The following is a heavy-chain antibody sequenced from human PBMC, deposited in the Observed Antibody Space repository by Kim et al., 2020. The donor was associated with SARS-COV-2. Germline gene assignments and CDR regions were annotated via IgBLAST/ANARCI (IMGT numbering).Heavy chain of an antibody. V-gene: IGHV3-30*04. J-gene: IGHJ4*02. CDR1: GFTFSSYA. CDR3: ARDRGYYDSSGYLGFDY. CDR2: ISYDGSNK. D-gene: IGHD3-22*01. Sequence: GGSLRLSCAASGFTFSSYAMHWVRQAPGKGLEWVAVISYDGSNKYYADSVKGRFTISRDNSKNTLYLQMNSLRAEDTAVYYCARDRGYYDSSGYLGFDYWGQGTLVTVSS.